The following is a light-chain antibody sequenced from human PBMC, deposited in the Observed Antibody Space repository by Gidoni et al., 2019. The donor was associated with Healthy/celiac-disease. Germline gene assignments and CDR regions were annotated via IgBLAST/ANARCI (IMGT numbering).Light chain of an antibody. Sequence: QSALTQPASVSWSPGQSITIACTGTSSDVGGYNYVSWYQQHPGKAPKLMMYEVSNRPSGVSNRFSCSKSGNTASLTISGLQAEDEADDYCSSYTSSSTLVVFGGGTKLTVL. J-gene: IGLJ2*01. CDR1: SSDVGGYNY. CDR2: EVS. CDR3: SSYTSSSTLVV. V-gene: IGLV2-14*01.